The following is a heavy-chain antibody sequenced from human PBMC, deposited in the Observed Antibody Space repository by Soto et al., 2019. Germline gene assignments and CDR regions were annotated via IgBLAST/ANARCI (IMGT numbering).Heavy chain of an antibody. Sequence: EVQLVESGGGLAQPGGSLRLSWADSGFRLGDYGMSWVRQAPGKGLEWVANINEDGSEKYYSDAVRGRVTISRDNTKNSLWLQMSSLIAADTGVYYCASILLTCHIWGQGTVVTVSS. J-gene: IGHJ3*02. CDR1: GFRLGDYG. V-gene: IGHV3-7*01. CDR3: ASILLTCHI. CDR2: INEDGSEK.